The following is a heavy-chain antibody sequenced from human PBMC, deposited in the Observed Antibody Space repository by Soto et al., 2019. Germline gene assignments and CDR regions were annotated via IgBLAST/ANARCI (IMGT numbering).Heavy chain of an antibody. D-gene: IGHD3-22*01. CDR1: GGSISSGGYY. CDR2: IYYSGST. J-gene: IGHJ3*02. CDR3: ARDISDNYDSRRAFDI. Sequence: QVQLQESGPGLVKPSQTLSLTCTVSGGSISSGGYYWSWIRQHPGKGLEWIGYIYYSGSTYDNPCLKSRVSISVDTSKNPFSLKLSSVTAADTAVYYCARDISDNYDSRRAFDIWGKGTMVTVSS. V-gene: IGHV4-31*03.